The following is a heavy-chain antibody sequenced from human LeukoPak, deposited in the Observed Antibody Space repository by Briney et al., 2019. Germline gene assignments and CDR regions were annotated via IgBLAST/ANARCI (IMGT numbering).Heavy chain of an antibody. CDR2: ISYDGSNK. Sequence: GRSLRLSCAASGFTFSSYGMHCVRQAPGKGLEWVAVISYDGSNKYYADSVKGRFTISRDNSKNTLYLQVNSLRAEDTAVYYCANADSGYDYRGVDYWGQGALVTVSS. CDR1: GFTFSSYG. CDR3: ANADSGYDYRGVDY. V-gene: IGHV3-30*18. J-gene: IGHJ4*02. D-gene: IGHD5-12*01.